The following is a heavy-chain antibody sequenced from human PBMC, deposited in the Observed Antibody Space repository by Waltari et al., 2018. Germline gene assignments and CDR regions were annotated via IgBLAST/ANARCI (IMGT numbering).Heavy chain of an antibody. D-gene: IGHD2-2*02. CDR1: GYSISSGYY. V-gene: IGHV4-38-2*01. CDR2: IDHSGST. CDR3: ARAIGKNWFDP. J-gene: IGHJ5*02. Sequence: QVQLQESGPGLVKPSETLSLTCAVSGYSISSGYYWGWIRQPPGKGLEWIGSIDHSGSTYYNPSLKSRVTISVDTSKNQFSLKLSSVTAADTAVYYCARAIGKNWFDPWGQGTLVTVSS.